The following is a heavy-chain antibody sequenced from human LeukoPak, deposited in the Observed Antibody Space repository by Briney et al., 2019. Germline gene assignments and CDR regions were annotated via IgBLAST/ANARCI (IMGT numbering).Heavy chain of an antibody. CDR2: VSYDGSNK. CDR1: GFTFSSYA. J-gene: IGHJ4*02. D-gene: IGHD3-22*01. CDR3: ARDRRDYYDSSGPLDY. Sequence: PGRSLRLSCAASGFTFSSYAMHWVRQAPGKGLEWVAVVSYDGSNKYYADSVKGRFTISRDNSKNTLYLQMNSLRAEDTAVYYCARDRRDYYDSSGPLDYWGQGTLVTVSS. V-gene: IGHV3-30-3*01.